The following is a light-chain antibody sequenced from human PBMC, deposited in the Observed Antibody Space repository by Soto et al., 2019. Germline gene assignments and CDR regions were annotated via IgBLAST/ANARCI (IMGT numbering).Light chain of an antibody. CDR1: SSNIGINT. V-gene: IGLV1-44*01. J-gene: IGLJ3*02. CDR3: AAWDDGLNGWV. Sequence: QSVLTQPPSASGTPGQRVTISWSGSSSNIGINTVNWYQQLPGTAPKLLIYGTNQRPSGVPDRFSGSKSGTSGSLAISGLQSEDEADYYCAAWDDGLNGWVFGGGTKVTVL. CDR2: GTN.